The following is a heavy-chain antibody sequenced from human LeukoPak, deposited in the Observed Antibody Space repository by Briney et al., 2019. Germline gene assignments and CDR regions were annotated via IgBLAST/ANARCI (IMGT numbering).Heavy chain of an antibody. D-gene: IGHD2-2*01. CDR2: IYPGNSDT. J-gene: IGHJ6*04. CDR3: ARLGTTSGDGMDV. Sequence: GESLKISCKGSGYIFTSYWIGWVRQMPGKGLEWMGIIYPGNSDTRYRPSFQGQVTLSADKSITTAYLQWSSLKASDTAMYYCARLGTTSGDGMDVWGKGTTVTVSS. CDR1: GYIFTSYW. V-gene: IGHV5-51*01.